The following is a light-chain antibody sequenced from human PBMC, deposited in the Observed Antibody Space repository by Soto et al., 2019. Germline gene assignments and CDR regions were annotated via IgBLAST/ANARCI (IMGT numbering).Light chain of an antibody. J-gene: IGLJ2*01. V-gene: IGLV1-40*01. CDR3: QSYDSSLSASV. Sequence: QSVLTQPPSVSGAPGQRVTISCTGSSSNIGAGYNVRWYQQLPGTAPKLLISGNNNRPSGVPGRFSGSKSGTSASLAITGLQAEDEADYYCQSYDSSLSASVFGGGTKLTVL. CDR1: SSNIGAGYN. CDR2: GNN.